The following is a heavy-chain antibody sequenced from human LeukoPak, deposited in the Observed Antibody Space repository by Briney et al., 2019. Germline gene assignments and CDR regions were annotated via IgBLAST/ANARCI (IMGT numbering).Heavy chain of an antibody. J-gene: IGHJ3*02. CDR3: ARDNKLDAFDI. CDR1: GGSISSYY. V-gene: IGHV4-59*01. Sequence: PSETLSLTCTVSGGSISSYYWSWIRQPPGKGLEWIGYIYYSGSTNYNPSLKSRVTISVDTSKNQFSLKLSSVTAADTAVYYCARDNKLDAFDIWGQGTMVTVSS. D-gene: IGHD2/OR15-2a*01. CDR2: IYYSGST.